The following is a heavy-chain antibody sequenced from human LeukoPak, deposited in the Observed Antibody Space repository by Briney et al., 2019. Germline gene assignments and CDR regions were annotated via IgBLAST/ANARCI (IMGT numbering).Heavy chain of an antibody. V-gene: IGHV2-5*02. D-gene: IGHD2-15*01. Sequence: SGPTLVNPTQTLTLTCTFSGFSLSTSGVGVGWIRQPPGKALEWLALIYWDDDKRYSPSLKSRLTITKDTSKNQVVLTMTNMDPVDTATYYCAHLASRYCSGGSCYNWFDPWGQGTLVTVSS. CDR2: IYWDDDK. CDR1: GFSLSTSGVG. CDR3: AHLASRYCSGGSCYNWFDP. J-gene: IGHJ5*02.